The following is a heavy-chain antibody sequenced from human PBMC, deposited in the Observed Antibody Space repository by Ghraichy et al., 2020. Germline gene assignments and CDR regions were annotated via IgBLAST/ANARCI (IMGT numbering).Heavy chain of an antibody. CDR1: SDSISSYY. D-gene: IGHD6-13*01. CDR3: ARGVSGSWGAFDI. CDR2: IYTSGGT. J-gene: IGHJ3*02. V-gene: IGHV4-4*07. Sequence: SETLSLTCTVSSDSISSYYWSWIRQPAGKGLEWIGRIYTSGGTNYNPSLKSRVTMSLDTSKNQFSLKLTSVTAADTAVYYCARGVSGSWGAFDIWGQGTMVTVSS.